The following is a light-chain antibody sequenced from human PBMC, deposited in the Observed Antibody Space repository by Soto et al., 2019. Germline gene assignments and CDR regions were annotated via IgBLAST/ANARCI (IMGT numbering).Light chain of an antibody. J-gene: IGLJ3*02. Sequence: QSALTQPRSVSGSPGQSVTISCTGTISDVGGYNYVSWYQQHPGKAPKLMIYDVSKRPSGVPDRFSGSKSGNTASLTISGLQAEDEADYYCCSSAGTYPSVFGGGTKLTVL. CDR3: CSSAGTYPSV. CDR1: ISDVGGYNY. CDR2: DVS. V-gene: IGLV2-11*01.